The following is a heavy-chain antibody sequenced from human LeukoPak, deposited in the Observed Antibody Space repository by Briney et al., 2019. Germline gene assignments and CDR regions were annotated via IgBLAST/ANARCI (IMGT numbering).Heavy chain of an antibody. V-gene: IGHV1-8*02. CDR1: GYTFTSYY. Sequence: GASVKVSCKASGYTFTSYYMHWVRQASGQGLEWMGWMSPNSGNTGYAQKFQGRVTMTRSTSLRTAYMELSSLNSEDTAVYYCTRGPPNWGYDYWGQGTQVTVSS. J-gene: IGHJ4*02. CDR2: MSPNSGNT. D-gene: IGHD7-27*01. CDR3: TRGPPNWGYDY.